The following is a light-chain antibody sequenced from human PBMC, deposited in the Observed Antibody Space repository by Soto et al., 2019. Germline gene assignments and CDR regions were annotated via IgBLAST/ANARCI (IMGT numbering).Light chain of an antibody. Sequence: IQLTQSPSKIATSVCGTVTSTSRASQSISSWVAWYQQKPGKAPTVLIYDASSLEGGVPSRFSGSGSGTEFTLTISSLQPDDFATYYCQQHNSYSSITFGQGTRLEIK. CDR3: QQHNSYSSIT. V-gene: IGKV1-5*01. J-gene: IGKJ5*01. CDR1: QSISSW. CDR2: DAS.